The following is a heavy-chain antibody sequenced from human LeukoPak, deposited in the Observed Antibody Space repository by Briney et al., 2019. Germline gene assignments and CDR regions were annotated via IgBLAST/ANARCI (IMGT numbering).Heavy chain of an antibody. V-gene: IGHV3-23*01. Sequence: GGSLRLSCEASGFTFSSYAMSWVRQAPGKGLEWVSAISGSGGSTYYADSVKGRFTISRDNSKNTLYLQMNSLRAEDTAVYYCAKEDIVVVPAAHYYYYYGMDVWGQGTTVTVSS. CDR2: ISGSGGST. CDR1: GFTFSSYA. D-gene: IGHD2-2*01. J-gene: IGHJ6*02. CDR3: AKEDIVVVPAAHYYYYYGMDV.